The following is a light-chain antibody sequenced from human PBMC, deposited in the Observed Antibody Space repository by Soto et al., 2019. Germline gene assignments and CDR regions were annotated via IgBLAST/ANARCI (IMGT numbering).Light chain of an antibody. CDR1: QTIRSSY. J-gene: IGKJ1*01. CDR3: QQYDTSPWT. V-gene: IGKV3-20*01. CDR2: GAS. Sequence: EIVLTQSPGALSLSPGERATLSCRASQTIRSSYLAWYQQKPGQAPGLLIYGASSRAPGTPDRFSGSGSGTDFTLTISRLEPEDFAVYYCQQYDTSPWTFGQGTKVEIK.